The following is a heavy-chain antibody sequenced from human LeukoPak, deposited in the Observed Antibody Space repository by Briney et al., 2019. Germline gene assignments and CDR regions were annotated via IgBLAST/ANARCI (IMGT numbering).Heavy chain of an antibody. CDR2: ISAYNGNT. V-gene: IGHV1-18*01. CDR1: GYTFTSYD. Sequence: ASVKVSCTASGYTFTSYDINWVRQAPGQGLEWMGWISAYNGNTNYAQKLQGRVTMTTDTSTSTAYMELRSLRSDDTAVYYCARVFESGAFDIWGQGTMVTVSS. D-gene: IGHD3-16*01. CDR3: ARVFESGAFDI. J-gene: IGHJ3*02.